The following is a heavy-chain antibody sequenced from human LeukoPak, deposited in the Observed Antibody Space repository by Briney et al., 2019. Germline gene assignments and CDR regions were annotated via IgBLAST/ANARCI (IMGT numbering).Heavy chain of an antibody. CDR1: GGTFSSYA. J-gene: IGHJ4*02. CDR2: IIPIFGTA. D-gene: IGHD5-24*01. CDR3: ARGRDGYNWAYDY. V-gene: IGHV1-69*06. Sequence: SVKVSCKASGGTFSSYAISWVRQAPGQGLEWMGGIIPIFGTANYAQKFQGRVTITADKSTSTAHMELSSLRSEDTAVYYCARGRDGYNWAYDYWGQGTLVTVSS.